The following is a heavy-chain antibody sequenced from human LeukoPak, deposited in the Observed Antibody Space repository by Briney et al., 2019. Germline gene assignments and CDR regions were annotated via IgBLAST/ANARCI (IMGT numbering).Heavy chain of an antibody. CDR2: IWYDGSNK. CDR3: ARAYCSGGSCSVFDY. V-gene: IGHV3-33*01. D-gene: IGHD2-15*01. J-gene: IGHJ4*02. CDR1: GFTFSSYG. Sequence: EGSLRLSCAASGFTFSSYGMHWVRQAPGKGLEWVAVIWYDGSNKYYADSVKGRFTISRDNSKNTLYLQMNSLRAEDTAVYYCARAYCSGGSCSVFDYWGQGTLVTVSS.